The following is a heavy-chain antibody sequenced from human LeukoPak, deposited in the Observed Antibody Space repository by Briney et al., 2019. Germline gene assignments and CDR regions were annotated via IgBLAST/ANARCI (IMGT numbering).Heavy chain of an antibody. J-gene: IGHJ4*02. D-gene: IGHD3-22*01. CDR2: ISSSGSTI. Sequence: GGSLRLSCAASGFTFSTYSMNWVRQAPGKGLRWVSSISSSGSTIYYADSVKGRFTISRDNAKNSLYLQMNSLRAEDTAVYYCARGLHRNYYDSSGTYRWVDYWGQGTLVTVSS. CDR3: ARGLHRNYYDSSGTYRWVDY. CDR1: GFTFSTYS. V-gene: IGHV3-48*04.